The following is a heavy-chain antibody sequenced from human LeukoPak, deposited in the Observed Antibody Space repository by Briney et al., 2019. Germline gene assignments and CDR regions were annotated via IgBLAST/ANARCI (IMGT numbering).Heavy chain of an antibody. CDR1: GYSFTSYW. D-gene: IGHD3-22*01. CDR2: IYPGDSDT. J-gene: IGHJ3*02. Sequence: GESLKISCKGSGYSFTSYWIGWVRQMPGKGLEWMGIIYPGDSDTRYSPSFQGQVTISADKSISTAYLQWSSLKASDTAMYYCARGGRVVVIEDAFDIWGQGTMVTVSS. CDR3: ARGGRVVVIEDAFDI. V-gene: IGHV5-51*01.